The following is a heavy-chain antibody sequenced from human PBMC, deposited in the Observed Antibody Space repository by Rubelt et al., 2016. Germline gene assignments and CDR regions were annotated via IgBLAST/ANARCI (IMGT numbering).Heavy chain of an antibody. CDR1: GFTVTNKY. D-gene: IGHD3-16*01. J-gene: IGHJ5*02. V-gene: IGHV3-66*01. CDR3: TKAGGTGWFDP. Sequence: GQLVESGGGLVQPGGSLRLSCAASGFTVTNKYMGWARRAPGKGLEWVSVIYTGGSPYYTDTVKGRFTISRDSSNNPLYLQMNSLRAEDTAVYHCTKAGGTGWFDPWGQGTQVTVSS. CDR2: IYTGGSP.